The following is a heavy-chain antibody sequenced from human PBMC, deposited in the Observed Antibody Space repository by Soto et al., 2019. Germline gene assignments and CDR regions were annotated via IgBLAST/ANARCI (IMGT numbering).Heavy chain of an antibody. CDR2: IYYLGST. D-gene: IGHD6-6*01. J-gene: IGHJ6*02. Sequence: QLQLQESGPGLVKPSETLFLTCTVSGGSISSDGYYWGWIRQPPGKGPEWLGTIYYLGSTDYNPSLKSRVTISVDTSKNQFSLKLTSMTAADTAVYYCAKSVARSIAAMDVWGQGTTVTVSS. CDR3: AKSVARSIAAMDV. V-gene: IGHV4-39*01. CDR1: GGSISSDGYY.